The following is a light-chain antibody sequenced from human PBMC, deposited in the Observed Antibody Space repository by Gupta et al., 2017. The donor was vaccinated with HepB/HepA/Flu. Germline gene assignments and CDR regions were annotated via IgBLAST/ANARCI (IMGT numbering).Light chain of an antibody. CDR2: GKN. V-gene: IGLV3-19*01. CDR3: NSRDSSGNHNVV. Sequence: SSELTQDPAVSVALGQTVRNTCQGDSLRSDYGSWYQQKPGQVSVLVIYGKNNRAPGNPDRCSGSSSGNTASVTITGAQEEDEADYYCNSRDSSGNHNVVFGGGTKLTVL. J-gene: IGLJ2*01. CDR1: SLRSDY.